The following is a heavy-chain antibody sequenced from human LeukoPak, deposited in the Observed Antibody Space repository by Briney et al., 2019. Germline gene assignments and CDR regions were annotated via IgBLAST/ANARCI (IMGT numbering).Heavy chain of an antibody. V-gene: IGHV3-53*01. CDR2: IHSGGST. J-gene: IGHJ4*02. Sequence: GGSLRLSCAASGFTFSSSAMSWVRQAPGKGLEWVSVIHSGGSTYYADSVKGRFTISRDNSKNTLYLQMNSLRAEDTAVYYCARSTSGSYPDYWGQGTLVTVSS. CDR3: ARSTSGSYPDY. CDR1: GFTFSSSA. D-gene: IGHD1-26*01.